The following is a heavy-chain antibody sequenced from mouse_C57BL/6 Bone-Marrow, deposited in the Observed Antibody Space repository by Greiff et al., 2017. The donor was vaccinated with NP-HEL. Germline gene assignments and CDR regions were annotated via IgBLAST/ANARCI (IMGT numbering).Heavy chain of an antibody. Sequence: VQLQESGPELVKPGASVKLSCKASGYTFPSYDINWVKQRPGQGLEWIGWIYPRDGSTKYNEKFKGKATLTVDTSSSTAYMELHSLTSEDSAVYFCARYYSNYYYAMDYWGQGTSVTVSS. J-gene: IGHJ4*01. CDR3: ARYYSNYYYAMDY. CDR1: GYTFPSYD. V-gene: IGHV1-85*01. D-gene: IGHD2-5*01. CDR2: IYPRDGST.